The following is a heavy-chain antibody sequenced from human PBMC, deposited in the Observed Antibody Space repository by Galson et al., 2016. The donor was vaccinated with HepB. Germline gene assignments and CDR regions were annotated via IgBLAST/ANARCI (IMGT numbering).Heavy chain of an antibody. D-gene: IGHD5-24*01. CDR1: GYSFTNYW. V-gene: IGHV5-51*01. J-gene: IGHJ5*02. CDR2: IYPGDSDT. Sequence: QSGAEVKKPGESLKISCMGSGYSFTNYWIGWVRQMPGKGLEWMGIIYPGDSDTIYNPSFRGQVTMSADNSMSTAYLQWASLRASDTAIYYCARPKFETQMAEGYDLWGRGTLVTVSS. CDR3: ARPKFETQMAEGYDL.